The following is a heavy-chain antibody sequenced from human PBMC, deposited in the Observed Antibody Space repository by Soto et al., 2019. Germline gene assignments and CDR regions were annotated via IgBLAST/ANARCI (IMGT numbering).Heavy chain of an antibody. CDR3: ARPRWLGHYYYYGMDV. Sequence: PGESLKISCKVSGYRFSSYWISCVRQMPGKGLEWMGRIDPSDSYTNYSPSFQGHVTISADKSISTAYLQWSSLKASDTAMYYCARPRWLGHYYYYGMDVWGQGTTVTVSS. J-gene: IGHJ6*02. D-gene: IGHD6-19*01. CDR2: IDPSDSYT. V-gene: IGHV5-10-1*01. CDR1: GYRFSSYW.